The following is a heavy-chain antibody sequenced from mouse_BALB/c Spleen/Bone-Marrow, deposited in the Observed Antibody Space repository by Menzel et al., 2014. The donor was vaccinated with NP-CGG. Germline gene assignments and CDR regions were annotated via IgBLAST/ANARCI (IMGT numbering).Heavy chain of an antibody. CDR2: ISYSGST. V-gene: IGHV3-2*02. Sequence: VQLQQSGPGLVKPSQSLSLTCIVTGYSITRDYAWNWIWQFPGNKLEWMGYISYSGSTTYNPSLESRISITRDTSKNQFFLQLNSVTTEDTATYYCARSSSYDYDVGFAYWGQGTLVTVSA. CDR1: GYSITRDYA. CDR3: ARSSSYDYDVGFAY. D-gene: IGHD2-4*01. J-gene: IGHJ3*01.